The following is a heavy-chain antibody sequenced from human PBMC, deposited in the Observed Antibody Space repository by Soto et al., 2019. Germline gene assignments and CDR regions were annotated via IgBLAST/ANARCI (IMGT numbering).Heavy chain of an antibody. Sequence: QVQLVESGGGVVQPGRSLRLSCAASGFTFSSYGMHWVRQAPGKGLEWVAVISYDGSNKYYADSVKGRFTISRDNSKNTLYLQMNSLRAKDTAVYYCAKDRKWSHYYYGIDFWGQGTTVTVSS. D-gene: IGHD2-15*01. CDR1: GFTFSSYG. J-gene: IGHJ6*02. V-gene: IGHV3-30*18. CDR3: AKDRKWSHYYYGIDF. CDR2: ISYDGSNK.